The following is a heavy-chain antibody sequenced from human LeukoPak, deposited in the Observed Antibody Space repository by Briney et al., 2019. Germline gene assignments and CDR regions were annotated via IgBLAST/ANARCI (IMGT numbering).Heavy chain of an antibody. CDR3: ARPDGYNYFDY. V-gene: IGHV3-30*19. CDR1: GFTFSSYG. CDR2: ISYDGSNK. J-gene: IGHJ4*02. D-gene: IGHD5-24*01. Sequence: PGGSLRLSCAASGFTFSSYGMHWIRQAPGKGLEWVAVISYDGSNKYYADSVKGRFTISRDNSKNTLYLQMNSLRAEDTAVYYCARPDGYNYFDYWGQGTLVTVSS.